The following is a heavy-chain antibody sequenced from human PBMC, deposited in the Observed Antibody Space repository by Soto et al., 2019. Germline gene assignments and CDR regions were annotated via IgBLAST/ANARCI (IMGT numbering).Heavy chain of an antibody. D-gene: IGHD4-17*01. V-gene: IGHV3-11*06. J-gene: IGHJ6*02. CDR2: ISPTGTQA. CDR1: GFGFSDYY. CDR3: ARRNGYGMDV. Sequence: PGGSLRLSCVASGFGFSDYYMTWIRQAPGKGLEWISYISPTGTQAVYADSLRGRFTISRDNAKNSLYLQMNSLRAEDTAVYYCARRNGYGMDVWGQGTTVTVSS.